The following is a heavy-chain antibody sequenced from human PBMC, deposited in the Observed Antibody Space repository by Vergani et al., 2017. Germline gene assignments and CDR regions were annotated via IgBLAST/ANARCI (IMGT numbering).Heavy chain of an antibody. V-gene: IGHV3-23*01. D-gene: IGHD2-2*01. CDR1: GFTFSSYA. CDR2: ISGSGGST. J-gene: IGHJ5*02. CDR3: AQLPYSGVNWFDP. Sequence: EVQLLESGGGLVQPGGSLRLSCAASGFTFSSYAMSWVRQAPGKGLEWVSAISGSGGSTYYAESVKGRFTISRDNSKNTLYLQMNSLRAEDTAVYYCAQLPYSGVNWFDPWGQGTLVTVSS.